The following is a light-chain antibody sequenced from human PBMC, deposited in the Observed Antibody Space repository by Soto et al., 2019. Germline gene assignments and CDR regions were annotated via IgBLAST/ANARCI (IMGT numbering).Light chain of an antibody. CDR2: DVS. CDR3: EQYDILPT. V-gene: IGKV1-33*01. CDR1: QDISNF. J-gene: IGKJ2*01. Sequence: DIQMTQSPSSLSASVGDRVTITCQASQDISNFLNWYEQKPGKAPKLLIYDVSNLETGVPSRFRGRGSGTNFSYTITSLQTEDIATYYCEQYDILPTCGQGTEVEI.